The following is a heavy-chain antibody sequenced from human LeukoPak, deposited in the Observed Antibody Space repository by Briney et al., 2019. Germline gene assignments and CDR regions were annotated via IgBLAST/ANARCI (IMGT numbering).Heavy chain of an antibody. CDR1: GFTFDDYA. J-gene: IGHJ6*02. D-gene: IGHD4-17*01. V-gene: IGHV3-9*01. Sequence: PGRSLRLSCAASGFTFDDYAMHWVRQAPGKGLEWVSGISWNSGSIGYADFVKGRFTISRDNAKNSLYLQMNSLRAEDTALYYCAKATVTTPRGYYYYGMDVWGQGTTVTVSS. CDR2: ISWNSGSI. CDR3: AKATVTTPRGYYYYGMDV.